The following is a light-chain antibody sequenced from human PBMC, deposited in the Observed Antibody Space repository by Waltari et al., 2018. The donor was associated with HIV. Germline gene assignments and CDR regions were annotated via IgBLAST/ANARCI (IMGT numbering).Light chain of an antibody. CDR2: DDG. J-gene: IGLJ1*01. CDR1: NIGSKS. CDR3: QVWDSSSDHYV. Sequence: SYVLTQPPSVSVAPGKPARITCGGNNIGSKSVHWYQQKPGQAPVLVIYDDGDRPSGIPERFSGSNSGNTATLTISRVEAGDEADYYCQVWDSSSDHYVFGTGTKVTVL. V-gene: IGLV3-21*04.